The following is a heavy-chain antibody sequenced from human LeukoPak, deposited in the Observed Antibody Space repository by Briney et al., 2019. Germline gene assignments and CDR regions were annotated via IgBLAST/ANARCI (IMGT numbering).Heavy chain of an antibody. V-gene: IGHV4-34*01. CDR3: ANEQLLWGSYYFDY. CDR2: INHSGST. CDR1: GGSFSGYY. Sequence: SETLSLTCAVYGGSFSGYYWSWIRQPPGKGLEWIGEINHSGSTNYNPSLKSRVTISVDTSKNQFSLKLSSVTAADTAVYYCANEQLLWGSYYFDYWGQGTLVTVSS. J-gene: IGHJ4*02. D-gene: IGHD3-10*01.